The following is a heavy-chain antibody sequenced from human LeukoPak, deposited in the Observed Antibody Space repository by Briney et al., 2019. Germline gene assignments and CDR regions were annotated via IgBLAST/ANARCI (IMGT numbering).Heavy chain of an antibody. D-gene: IGHD3-10*01. V-gene: IGHV4-39*01. CDR2: IYYSGST. J-gene: IGHJ5*02. CDR1: GGSISSYY. Sequence: SETLSLTCTVSGGSISSYYWGWIRQPPGKGLEWIGSIYYSGSTYYNPSLKSRVTISVDTSKNQFSLKLSSVTAADTAVYYCAKLSSYLVDWFDPWGQGTLVTVSS. CDR3: AKLSSYLVDWFDP.